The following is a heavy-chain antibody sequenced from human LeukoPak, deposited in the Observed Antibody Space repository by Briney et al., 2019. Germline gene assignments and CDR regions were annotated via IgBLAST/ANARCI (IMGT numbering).Heavy chain of an antibody. CDR2: INPNSGGT. CDR1: GYTFTGYY. V-gene: IGHV1-2*04. D-gene: IGHD6-13*01. Sequence: ASVKVSCKASGYTFTGYYMHWVRQAPGQGLEWMGWINPNSGGTNYAQKFQGWVTMTRDTSISTTYMELSRLRSDDTAVYYCARGGIYSSSWYGFTDAFDIWGQGTMVTVSS. J-gene: IGHJ3*02. CDR3: ARGGIYSSSWYGFTDAFDI.